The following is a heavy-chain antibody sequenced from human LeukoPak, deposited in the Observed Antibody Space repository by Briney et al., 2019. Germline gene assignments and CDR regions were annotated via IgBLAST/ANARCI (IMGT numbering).Heavy chain of an antibody. CDR3: ARVSLTYDILTGYSPLGAFDI. CDR1: GGSISSYY. Sequence: PSETLSLTCTVSGGSISSYYWSWLRQPAGKGLEWIGRIYTSGSTNYNPSLKSRVTMSVDTSKNQFSLKLSSVTAADTAVYYCARVSLTYDILTGYSPLGAFDIWGQGTMVTVSS. CDR2: IYTSGST. J-gene: IGHJ3*02. V-gene: IGHV4-4*07. D-gene: IGHD3-9*01.